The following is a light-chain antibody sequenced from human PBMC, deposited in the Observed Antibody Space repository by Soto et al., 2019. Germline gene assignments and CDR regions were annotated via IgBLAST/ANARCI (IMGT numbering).Light chain of an antibody. CDR3: SSFAVSNSFV. Sequence: QSALSQPPSASGSPGQSVTISCTGTSNDVGGYNYVSWYQQHPGKAPKLMIYEVNKRPSGVPDRFSGSKSGNTASLTVPGLQAEDEADYYCSSFAVSNSFVFRTGTKVTVL. V-gene: IGLV2-8*01. J-gene: IGLJ1*01. CDR2: EVN. CDR1: SNDVGGYNY.